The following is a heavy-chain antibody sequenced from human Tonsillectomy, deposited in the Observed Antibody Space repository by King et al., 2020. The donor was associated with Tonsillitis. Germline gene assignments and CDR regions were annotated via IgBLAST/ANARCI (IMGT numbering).Heavy chain of an antibody. Sequence: HVQLQESGPGLVKPSQTLSLTCTVSGGSITTSVNYWSWIRQPAGKGLEWIGRVFASGSTDYNPPLKTRVTMSIDTSKNQFSLRLNSLTAADTAVYYCEGEWSWGQGTLVTVSS. CDR3: EGEWS. J-gene: IGHJ4*02. D-gene: IGHD3-3*01. CDR1: GGSITTSVNY. CDR2: VFASGST. V-gene: IGHV4-61*02.